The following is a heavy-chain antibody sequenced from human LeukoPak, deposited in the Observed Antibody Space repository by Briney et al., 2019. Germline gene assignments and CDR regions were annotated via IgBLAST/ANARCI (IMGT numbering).Heavy chain of an antibody. V-gene: IGHV1-18*01. J-gene: IGHJ6*02. CDR2: ICAYNGNT. Sequence: ASVKVSSKASGYTFTVYGISWGSPAPGQGLEWRGWICAYNGNTNYAQKLKGRVTMTTDTSTSTAYMELRSLGSDDTAVYYCARDANRLWFGRPLDYYYGMDVWGQGTTVTVSS. CDR3: ARDANRLWFGRPLDYYYGMDV. D-gene: IGHD3-10*01. CDR1: GYTFTVYG.